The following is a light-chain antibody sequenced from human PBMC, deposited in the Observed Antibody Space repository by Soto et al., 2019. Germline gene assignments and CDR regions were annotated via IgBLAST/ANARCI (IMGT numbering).Light chain of an antibody. J-gene: IGLJ1*01. Sequence: QSALTQPAYVSGAPGQSITVSCTGTNSDVGSYEFVSWYQQHPGKAPKPMIYEGIKRPSGVSTRFSGSKSGNTASLTISGLQAEDEAEYYCCSYAGSRTVYVFGTGTKVTVL. CDR1: NSDVGSYEF. V-gene: IGLV2-23*01. CDR2: EGI. CDR3: CSYAGSRTVYV.